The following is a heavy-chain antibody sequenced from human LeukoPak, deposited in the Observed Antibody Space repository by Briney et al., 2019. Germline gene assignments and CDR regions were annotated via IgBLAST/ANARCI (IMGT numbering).Heavy chain of an antibody. Sequence: PGGSLRLSCAASGITFSSYGMYWVRQAPGKGLEWVAVISHDGNNKYYADSVKGRFTISRDNSKNTLYLQMNSLRAEDTAVYYCAREEVSSGRGTFDIWGQGTMVTVSS. CDR1: GITFSSYG. J-gene: IGHJ3*02. CDR3: AREEVSSGRGTFDI. CDR2: ISHDGNNK. D-gene: IGHD6-19*01. V-gene: IGHV3-30*03.